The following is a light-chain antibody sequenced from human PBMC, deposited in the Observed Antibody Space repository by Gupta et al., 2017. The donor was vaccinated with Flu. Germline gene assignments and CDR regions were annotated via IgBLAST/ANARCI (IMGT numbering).Light chain of an antibody. V-gene: IGKV3-20*01. CDR3: QQYGDTPFS. Sequence: EIVLTQSQGTLSLSPGERATLSCRVSLSVTSRLAWYQQKPGQAPRLLIYLASRRTTGIPDRFSGSGSGTDFTLTISRLEPEDFGVYYCQQYGDTPFSFGQGTKLEIK. CDR1: LSVTSR. CDR2: LAS. J-gene: IGKJ2*03.